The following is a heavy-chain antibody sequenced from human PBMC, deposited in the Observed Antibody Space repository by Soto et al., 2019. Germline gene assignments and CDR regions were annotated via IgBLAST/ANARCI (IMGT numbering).Heavy chain of an antibody. CDR1: GDSISSGPYF. Sequence: QVQLQESGPGLVKPSETLSLTCTVSGDSISSGPYFWAWIRQPPGKGLEWIGTIYYSGSTYYNPSLKRRVTIFVDTAKNQFSLRLSSVTAADTGGYYCARHTRHGSGKNWFHPWGQGTLVTVSS. D-gene: IGHD3-10*01. V-gene: IGHV4-39*01. J-gene: IGHJ5*02. CDR2: IYYSGST. CDR3: ARHTRHGSGKNWFHP.